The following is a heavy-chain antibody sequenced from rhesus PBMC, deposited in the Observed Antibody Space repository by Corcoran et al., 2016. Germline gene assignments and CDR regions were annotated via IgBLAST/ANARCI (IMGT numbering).Heavy chain of an antibody. V-gene: IGHV4-169*02. D-gene: IGHD7-45*01. CDR3: ASDHWGSVDY. Sequence: QVQLQESGPGLVKPSETPSVTCAVSSDSFTIRRWSWIRQAPGKGLEWIGYILGSGGSTYYNPSLKTRVTLSVDASTNHFSLKVNSMTAADTAVYYCASDHWGSVDYWGQGVLVTVSS. CDR2: ILGSGGST. J-gene: IGHJ4*01. CDR1: SDSFTIRR.